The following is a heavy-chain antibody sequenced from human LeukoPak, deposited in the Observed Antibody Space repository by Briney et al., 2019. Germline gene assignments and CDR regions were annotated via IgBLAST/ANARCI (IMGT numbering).Heavy chain of an antibody. V-gene: IGHV1-8*01. J-gene: IGHJ4*02. D-gene: IGHD1-26*01. CDR2: MNPNSGNT. Sequence: ASVKVSCKASGYTFTSYDINWVRQATGQGLEWMGWMNPNSGNTGYAQKFQGRVTMTRNTSISTAYMELSSLRSEDTAVYYCARGEPLLDHFDYWGQGTLVTVSS. CDR1: GYTFTSYD. CDR3: ARGEPLLDHFDY.